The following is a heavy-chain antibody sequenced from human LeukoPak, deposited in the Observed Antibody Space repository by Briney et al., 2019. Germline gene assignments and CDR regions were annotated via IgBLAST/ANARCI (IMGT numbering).Heavy chain of an antibody. CDR1: GGSISSYY. CDR2: IYYSGST. D-gene: IGHD3-3*01. Sequence: PSETLSLTCTVSGGSISSYYWSWIRQPPGKGLEWIGYIYYSGSTNYNPSLKSRVTISVDKSKNQFSLKLSSVTAADTAVYYCARLVGLYSFDYWGQGTLVTVSS. CDR3: ARLVGLYSFDY. V-gene: IGHV4-59*12. J-gene: IGHJ4*02.